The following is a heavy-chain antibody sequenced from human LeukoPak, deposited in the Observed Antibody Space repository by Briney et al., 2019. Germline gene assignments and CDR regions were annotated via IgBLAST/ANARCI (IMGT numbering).Heavy chain of an antibody. CDR3: ARTRDAFDI. J-gene: IGHJ3*02. V-gene: IGHV4-30-2*01. Sequence: MTSQTLSLTCAVSGGSISSGGYSWSWIRQPPGKGLEWIGYIYHSGSTYYNPSLKSRVTISVDRSKNQFSLKLSSVTVADTAVYYCARTRDAFDIWGQGTMVTVSS. CDR2: IYHSGST. CDR1: GGSISSGGYS.